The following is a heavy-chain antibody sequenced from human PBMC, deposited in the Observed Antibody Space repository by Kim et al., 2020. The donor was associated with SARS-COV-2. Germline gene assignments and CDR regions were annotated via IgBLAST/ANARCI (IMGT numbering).Heavy chain of an antibody. J-gene: IGHJ4*02. V-gene: IGHV3-48*02. Sequence: GGSLRLSCAASGFTFSTFTMNWVRQAPGKGLEWLSYINSRDDTISYADSVKGRFTISGDNAKNSLYLQMNSLRDEDTAVYYCVRDHSWSFDYWGQGTPVTVSS. CDR3: VRDHSWSFDY. CDR1: GFTFSTFT. CDR2: INSRDDTI.